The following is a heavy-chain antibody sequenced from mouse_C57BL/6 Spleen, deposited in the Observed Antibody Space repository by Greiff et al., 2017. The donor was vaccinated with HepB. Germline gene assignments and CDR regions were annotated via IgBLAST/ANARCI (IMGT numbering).Heavy chain of an antibody. CDR2: IHPNSGST. D-gene: IGHD2-3*01. Sequence: QVHVKQPGAELVKPGASVKLSCKASGYTFTSYWMHWVKQRPGQGLEWIGMIHPNSGSTNYNEKFKSKATLTVDKSSSTAYMQLSSLTSEDSAVYYCARGWLLRNFDVWGTGTTVTVSS. J-gene: IGHJ1*03. CDR1: GYTFTSYW. V-gene: IGHV1-64*01. CDR3: ARGWLLRNFDV.